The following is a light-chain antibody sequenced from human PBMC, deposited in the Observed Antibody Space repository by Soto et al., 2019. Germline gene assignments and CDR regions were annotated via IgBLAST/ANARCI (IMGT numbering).Light chain of an antibody. CDR3: QQRSNWPPALT. CDR2: QTS. Sequence: EIVLTQSPATLSSFPGDRVTLSCRASQYINTRLAWYQHRPGQAPRLLIYQTSIRAAGIPARFSASGTGTDFTLTISDVQPEDFAVYYCQQRSNWPPALTLGGGTKVDIK. CDR1: QYINTR. V-gene: IGKV3-11*01. J-gene: IGKJ4*01.